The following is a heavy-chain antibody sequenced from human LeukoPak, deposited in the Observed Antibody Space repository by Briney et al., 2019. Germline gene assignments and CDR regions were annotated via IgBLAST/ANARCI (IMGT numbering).Heavy chain of an antibody. CDR2: ISGSGGST. V-gene: IGHV3-23*01. J-gene: IGHJ3*02. CDR3: ARSVVAGTYDAFDI. D-gene: IGHD6-19*01. Sequence: PGGSLRLSCAASGFTFSSYAMSWVRQAPGKGLEWVSAISGSGGSTYYADSVKGRFTISRDNAKNSLHLQMNSLRAEDTAVYYCARSVVAGTYDAFDIWGQGTTVTVSS. CDR1: GFTFSSYA.